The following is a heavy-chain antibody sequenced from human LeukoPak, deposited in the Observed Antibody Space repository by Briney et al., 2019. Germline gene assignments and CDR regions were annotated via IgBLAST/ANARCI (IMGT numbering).Heavy chain of an antibody. V-gene: IGHV3-23*01. D-gene: IGHD1-14*01. CDR1: GITFTNYG. J-gene: IGHJ4*02. CDR3: AKGHSARGTGFDC. Sequence: PGGSLRLSCAASGITFTNYGMSWVRQAPGKGLEWVSGISGSGGSTYYADSVKGRFTISRDNSKNTLYLQMNSLRAEDTAVYYCAKGHSARGTGFDCWGQGTLVAVSS. CDR2: ISGSGGST.